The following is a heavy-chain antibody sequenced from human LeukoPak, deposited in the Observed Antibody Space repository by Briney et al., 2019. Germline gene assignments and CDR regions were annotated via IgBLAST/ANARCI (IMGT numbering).Heavy chain of an antibody. CDR2: ISSSSTYS. J-gene: IGHJ4*02. CDR1: GFTFSDYY. V-gene: IGHV3-11*06. Sequence: GGSLRLSCAASGFTFSDYYMSWIRQAPGKGLEWVSYISSSSTYSNYADSVKGRFTISRDNANNSLDLQMNSLRAEKTAVYYCARHRYCDTTRCYGTDFDYWGQGTLLNVSS. CDR3: ARHRYCDTTRCYGTDFDY. D-gene: IGHD2-2*01.